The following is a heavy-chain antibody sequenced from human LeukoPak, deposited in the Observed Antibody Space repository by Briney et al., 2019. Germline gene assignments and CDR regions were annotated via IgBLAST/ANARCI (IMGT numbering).Heavy chain of an antibody. Sequence: PGGSLRLSCAASEFTFSDYYMSWIRQALGKGLEWVSSISSSGSIIYYADSVKGRFTVSRDNAKNSLYLQMDSLRAKDTAVYYCARARFGSSFEDYWGQGTLVTVSS. D-gene: IGHD6-6*01. V-gene: IGHV3-11*01. J-gene: IGHJ4*02. CDR3: ARARFGSSFEDY. CDR1: EFTFSDYY. CDR2: ISSSGSII.